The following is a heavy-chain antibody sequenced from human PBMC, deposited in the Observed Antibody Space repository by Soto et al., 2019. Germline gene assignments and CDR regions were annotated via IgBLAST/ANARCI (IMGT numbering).Heavy chain of an antibody. D-gene: IGHD3-10*01. J-gene: IGHJ4*02. CDR1: GYSFTSYW. CDR2: IYPGDSDT. V-gene: IGHV5-51*01. CDR3: VRQSPGDFGSGDY. Sequence: EVQLVQSGAEVKKPGESLKISCKGSGYSFTSYWIAWVRQMPGRGLEWMGIIYPGDSDTRYNPSFQGQVTISADKSINTAYLQWTTLKVSDTAVYYCVRQSPGDFGSGDYWGQGTLVTVSS.